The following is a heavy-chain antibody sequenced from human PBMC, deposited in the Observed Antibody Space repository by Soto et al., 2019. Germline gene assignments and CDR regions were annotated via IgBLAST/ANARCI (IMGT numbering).Heavy chain of an antibody. CDR1: GGTFSSYA. CDR2: IIPIFGTA. Sequence: GASVKVSCKASGGTFSSYAISWVRQAPGQGLEWMGGIIPIFGTANYAQKFQGRVTITADESTSTAYMELSSLRSEGTAVYYCARGAGSLTTAVDIVATSIFDYWGQGTLVTVSS. V-gene: IGHV1-69*13. J-gene: IGHJ4*02. CDR3: ARGAGSLTTAVDIVATSIFDY. D-gene: IGHD5-12*01.